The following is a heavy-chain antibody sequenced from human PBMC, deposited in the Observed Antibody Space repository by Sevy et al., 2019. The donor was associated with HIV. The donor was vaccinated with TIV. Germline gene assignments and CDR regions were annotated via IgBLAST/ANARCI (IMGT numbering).Heavy chain of an antibody. Sequence: GGSLRLSCAASGFTFSSYAMSWVRQAPGKGLEWVSAISGSGGSTYYADSVKGRFTISRDNSKNTLYLQMNSLRAEDTAVYYCAKDGGNIVLMVYAMGNFDYWGQGTLVTVSS. CDR3: AKDGGNIVLMVYAMGNFDY. CDR1: GFTFSSYA. CDR2: ISGSGGST. J-gene: IGHJ4*02. V-gene: IGHV3-23*01. D-gene: IGHD2-8*01.